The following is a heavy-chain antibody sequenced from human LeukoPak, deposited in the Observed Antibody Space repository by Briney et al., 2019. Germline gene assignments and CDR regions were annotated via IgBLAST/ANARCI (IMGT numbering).Heavy chain of an antibody. CDR2: IIESGEST. Sequence: GGSLRPSCAASGFTFKNYAMYWVRQAPGKGLEWVSAIIESGESTYYTDSVKGRFTISRDNSKNTLYLQMNSLRGEDTAFYYCAKGSAQYYFDSWGPGTLVTVSS. V-gene: IGHV3-23*01. J-gene: IGHJ4*02. CDR3: AKGSAQYYFDS. CDR1: GFTFKNYA. D-gene: IGHD3-10*01.